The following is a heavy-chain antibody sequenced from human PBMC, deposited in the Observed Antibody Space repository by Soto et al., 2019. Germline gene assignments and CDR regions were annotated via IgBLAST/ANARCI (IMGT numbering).Heavy chain of an antibody. CDR2: ISYDGSNK. CDR3: AKGRVYGSSPIYFNNPDLDY. CDR1: GFTFTTYG. Sequence: HPGGSLRLSCAASGFTFTTYGMNWVRQAPGKGLEWVAVISYDGSNKLYADSVRGRFAISRDKSKNTLYLQMDSLRPEDTAVYYCAKGRVYGSSPIYFNNPDLDYCRQVSPVTVSS. J-gene: IGHJ4*02. V-gene: IGHV3-30*18. D-gene: IGHD2-2*01.